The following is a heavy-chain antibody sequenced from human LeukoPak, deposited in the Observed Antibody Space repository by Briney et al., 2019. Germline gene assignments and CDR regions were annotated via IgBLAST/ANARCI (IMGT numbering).Heavy chain of an antibody. J-gene: IGHJ6*02. CDR3: ARDIVGADYYYYYYGMDV. Sequence: GGSLRLSCAASGFTFSSKWMSWVRQAPGKGLEWVANIKRDGGEKYYGDSVKGRFTISRDNAKNSLYLQMNSLRAEDTAVYYCARDIVGADYYYYYYGMDVWGQGTTVTVSS. CDR2: IKRDGGEK. D-gene: IGHD1-26*01. V-gene: IGHV3-7*01. CDR1: GFTFSSKW.